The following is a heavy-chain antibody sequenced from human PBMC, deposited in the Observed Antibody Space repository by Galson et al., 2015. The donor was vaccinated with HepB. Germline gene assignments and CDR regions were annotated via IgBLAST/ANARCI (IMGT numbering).Heavy chain of an antibody. D-gene: IGHD3-9*01. CDR2: IKQDGSEK. V-gene: IGHV3-7*03. CDR1: GFTFSSYW. CDR3: AGRGVLRYFDWFGPDRNWFDP. J-gene: IGHJ5*02. Sequence: SLRLSCAASGFTFSSYWMSWVRQAPGKGLEWVANIKQDGSEKYYVDSVKGRFTISRDNAKNSLYLQMNSLRAEDTAVYYCAGRGVLRYFDWFGPDRNWFDPWGQGTLATVSS.